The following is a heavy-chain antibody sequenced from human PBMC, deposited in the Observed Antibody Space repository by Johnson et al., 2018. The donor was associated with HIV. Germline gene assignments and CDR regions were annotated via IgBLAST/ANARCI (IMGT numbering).Heavy chain of an antibody. CDR3: ASGAYSSSLTFDS. Sequence: MQLVESGGGVVRPGGSLRLSCAASGFTFDDSGMSWVRQAPGKGLEWVSFIYSGGTTYYADSVKGRFTISRDSSQNTLYLQMNSLRVEDTAVYYCASGAYSSSLTFDSWGQGTMVTVSS. J-gene: IGHJ3*02. CDR1: GFTFDDSG. CDR2: IYSGGTT. V-gene: IGHV3-66*01. D-gene: IGHD6-6*01.